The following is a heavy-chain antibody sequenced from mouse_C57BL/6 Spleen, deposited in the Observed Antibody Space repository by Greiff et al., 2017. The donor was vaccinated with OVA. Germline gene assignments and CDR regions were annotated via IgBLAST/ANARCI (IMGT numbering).Heavy chain of an antibody. CDR1: GFAFSDYG. V-gene: IGHV5-17*01. Sequence: EVKLVESGGGLVKPGGSLTLSCAASGFAFSDYGMHWVRQAPEKGLEWVAYISSGSSTIYYADTVKGRFTISRDNAKNTLFLQMTSLRAADTAMYYCARNGFAYWGQGTLVTVSA. CDR3: ARNGFAY. J-gene: IGHJ3*01. CDR2: ISSGSSTI.